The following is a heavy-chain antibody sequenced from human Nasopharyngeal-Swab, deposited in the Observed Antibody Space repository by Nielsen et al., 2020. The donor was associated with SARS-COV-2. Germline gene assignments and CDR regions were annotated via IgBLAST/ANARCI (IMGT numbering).Heavy chain of an antibody. CDR3: ARGNRNNWFDP. CDR1: GGSFSGYY. V-gene: IGHV4-34*01. Sequence: SETLSLTCAVYGGSFSGYYWSWIRQPPGKGLEWIGEINHSGSTNYNPSLKSRVTISVDTSKNQSSLKLSSVTAADTAVYYCARGNRNNWFDPWGQGTLVTVSS. J-gene: IGHJ5*02. CDR2: INHSGST.